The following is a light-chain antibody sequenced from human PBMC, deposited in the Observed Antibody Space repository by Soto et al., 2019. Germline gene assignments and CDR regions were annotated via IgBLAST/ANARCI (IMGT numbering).Light chain of an antibody. CDR2: AAS. V-gene: IGKV1-12*01. Sequence: DIQMTQSPSSVSASLGDRVTIXXRASQGISSWLAWYQQKPGKAPKIXIYAASSLQSGVPSRFSGSGSGTDFTLTISSLQPEDFATYYCQQSYSTPPTFGQGTKVDIK. J-gene: IGKJ1*01. CDR1: QGISSW. CDR3: QQSYSTPPT.